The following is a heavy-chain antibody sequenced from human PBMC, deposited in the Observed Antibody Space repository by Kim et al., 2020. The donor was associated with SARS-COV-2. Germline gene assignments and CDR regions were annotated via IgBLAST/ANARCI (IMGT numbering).Heavy chain of an antibody. Sequence: GGSLRLSCAASGFTFDDYAMHWVRQAPGKGLEWVSGISWNSGSIGYADSVKGRFTISRDNAKNSLYLQMNSLRAEDTALYYCAKGTLMVYADTTPAEFDPWGQGTLVTVSS. CDR2: ISWNSGSI. CDR1: GFTFDDYA. D-gene: IGHD2-8*01. J-gene: IGHJ5*02. V-gene: IGHV3-9*01. CDR3: AKGTLMVYADTTPAEFDP.